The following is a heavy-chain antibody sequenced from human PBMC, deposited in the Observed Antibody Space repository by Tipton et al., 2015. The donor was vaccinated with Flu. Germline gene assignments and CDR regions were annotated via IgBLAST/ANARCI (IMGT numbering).Heavy chain of an antibody. D-gene: IGHD5-12*01. CDR1: GYPISSDYY. Sequence: TLSLTCNVSGYPISSDYYWDWIRQTPGRGLEWIGSISHSGSAYYNPSLKSRVTLSVDTSKNQFSLKVTSLTAADTAVYYCARGSGYANAYLDFWGQGTLVTVSS. J-gene: IGHJ4*02. V-gene: IGHV4-38-2*02. CDR2: ISHSGSA. CDR3: ARGSGYANAYLDF.